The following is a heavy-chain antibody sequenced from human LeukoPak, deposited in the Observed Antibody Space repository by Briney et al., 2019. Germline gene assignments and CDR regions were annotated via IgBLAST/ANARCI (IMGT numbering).Heavy chain of an antibody. CDR2: IYSGGST. Sequence: PGGSLRLSCAASGFTVSSNYMSWVRQAPGKGLEWVSVIYSGGSTYYADSVKGRFTISRDNSKNTLYLQMNSLRAEDTAVYYCARDLWLGISVYWGQGTLVTVSS. J-gene: IGHJ4*02. V-gene: IGHV3-53*05. CDR3: ARDLWLGISVY. D-gene: IGHD6-19*01. CDR1: GFTVSSNY.